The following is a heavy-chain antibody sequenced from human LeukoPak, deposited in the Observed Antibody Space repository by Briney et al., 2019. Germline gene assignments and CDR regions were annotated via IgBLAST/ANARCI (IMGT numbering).Heavy chain of an antibody. D-gene: IGHD5-12*01. J-gene: IGHJ4*02. CDR1: GGSISSSSYY. Sequence: SETLSLTCTVSGGSISSSSYYWGWIRQPPGKGLEWLGSIYYSGSTYYNPSLKSRVTISADTSKNQFSLKLTSVTAADTAVYYCARQGVASGYWGQGTLVTVSS. CDR2: IYYSGST. CDR3: ARQGVASGY. V-gene: IGHV4-39*01.